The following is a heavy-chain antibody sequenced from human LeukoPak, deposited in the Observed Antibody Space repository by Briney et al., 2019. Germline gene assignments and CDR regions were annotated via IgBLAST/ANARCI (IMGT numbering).Heavy chain of an antibody. Sequence: PSETLSLTCTVSGGSIITYYWNWIRQPAGKGLEWIGRIHHSGSTNYNPSLNSRITMSVDTSMNQFFLKLSSVTAADTAVYYCTRDMGVERPAGVYFDYWGQGTLVTVSS. V-gene: IGHV4-4*07. CDR2: IHHSGST. CDR1: GGSIITYY. J-gene: IGHJ4*02. D-gene: IGHD1-26*01. CDR3: TRDMGVERPAGVYFDY.